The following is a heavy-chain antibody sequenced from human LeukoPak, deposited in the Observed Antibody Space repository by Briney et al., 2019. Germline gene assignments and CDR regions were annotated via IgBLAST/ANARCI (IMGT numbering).Heavy chain of an antibody. Sequence: ETLXLTCAVYGGSFSGYYWSWIRQPPGKGLEWIGEINHSGSTNYNPSLKSRVTISVDTCKNQFSLKLSSVTAADTAVYYCARAPYSSSSGYYYYYYGMDVWGQGTTVTVSS. CDR1: GGSFSGYY. V-gene: IGHV4-34*01. J-gene: IGHJ6*02. D-gene: IGHD6-6*01. CDR2: INHSGST. CDR3: ARAPYSSSSGYYYYYYGMDV.